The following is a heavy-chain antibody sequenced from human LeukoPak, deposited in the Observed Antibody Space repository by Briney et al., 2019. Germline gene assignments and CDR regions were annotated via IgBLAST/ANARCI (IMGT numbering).Heavy chain of an antibody. J-gene: IGHJ4*02. D-gene: IGHD6-19*01. CDR2: ICGSGGCT. Sequence: GGSLRLSCAAFGFTFNTYAIYWVRQAPGKGLEWVSGICGSGGCTYYADSVKGRFIISRDNSKNTVYLQMNSLTADDTAIYYCAKTTVGYSSGRYPGWPADCWGQGTLVTVSS. V-gene: IGHV3-23*01. CDR3: AKTTVGYSSGRYPGWPADC. CDR1: GFTFNTYA.